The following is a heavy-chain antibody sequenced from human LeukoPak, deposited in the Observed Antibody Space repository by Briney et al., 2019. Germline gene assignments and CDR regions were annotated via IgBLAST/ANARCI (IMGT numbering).Heavy chain of an antibody. CDR2: IWYDGSNK. V-gene: IGHV3-33*03. CDR3: AKSRLGDWSGAFGY. CDR1: GFTFSSYG. Sequence: GGSLRLSCAASGFTFSSYGMHWVRQAPGKGLEWVAVIWYDGSNKYYADSVKGRFTISRDNAKNSLYLQMNSLRAEDTAMYYCAKSRLGDWSGAFGYWGQGTLVTVSS. J-gene: IGHJ4*02. D-gene: IGHD3/OR15-3a*01.